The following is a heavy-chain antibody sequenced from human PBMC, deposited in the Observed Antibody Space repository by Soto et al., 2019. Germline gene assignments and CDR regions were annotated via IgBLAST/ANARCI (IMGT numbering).Heavy chain of an antibody. CDR1: GFSFSSYG. D-gene: IGHD2-2*01. J-gene: IGHJ6*02. V-gene: IGHV3-30*18. CDR3: AKDAATTHVPRPLACLPQGYYYGMDV. CDR2: ISYDGSNK. Sequence: GWSLRLSCAASGFSFSSYGMHWVRQAPGKGLEWVAVISYDGSNKYYADSVKGRFTISRDNSKNTLYLQMNSLRAEDTAVYYYAKDAATTHVPRPLACLPQGYYYGMDVWPQATTVNVSS.